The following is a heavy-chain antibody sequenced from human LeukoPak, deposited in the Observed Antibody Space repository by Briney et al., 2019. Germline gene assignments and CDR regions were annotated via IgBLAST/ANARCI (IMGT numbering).Heavy chain of an antibody. CDR2: ISSSGSTI. J-gene: IGHJ6*02. V-gene: IGHV3-11*01. CDR1: GFTFSDYY. D-gene: IGHD3-10*01. CDR3: ARSPSTDYYGSGSGYYGMDV. Sequence: GGSLRLSCAASGFTFSDYYMSWIRQAPGKGLGWVSYISSSGSTIYYADSVKGRFTISRDNAKNSLYLQMNSLRAEDTAVYYCARSPSTDYYGSGSGYYGMDVWGQGTTVTVSS.